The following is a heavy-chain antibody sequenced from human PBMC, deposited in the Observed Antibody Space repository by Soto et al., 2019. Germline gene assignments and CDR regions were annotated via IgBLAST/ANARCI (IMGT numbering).Heavy chain of an antibody. Sequence: EVLLLDSGGGLVQPGGSLRLSCAASGFTFSNYAMTWVRQAPGKGPEWISTVNNGGGGTYYADSVKGRFTISRDNSKNTLYLQVGRLRAEGTAVYYCAKERLGRGIDYWGQGILVTVSS. J-gene: IGHJ4*02. CDR3: AKERLGRGIDY. V-gene: IGHV3-23*01. CDR2: VNNGGGGT. CDR1: GFTFSNYA. D-gene: IGHD3-10*01.